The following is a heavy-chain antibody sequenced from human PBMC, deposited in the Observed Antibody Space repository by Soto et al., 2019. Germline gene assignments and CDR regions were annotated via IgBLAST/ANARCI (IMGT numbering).Heavy chain of an antibody. CDR3: ARAMTTVTTGYYYYYMDV. D-gene: IGHD4-17*01. CDR1: GYTFTSYG. V-gene: IGHV1-18*01. J-gene: IGHJ6*03. Sequence: QVQLVQSGAEVKKPGASVKVSCKASGYTFTSYGISWVRQAPGQGLEWMGWISAYNGNTNYAQKLQGRVTMTTDTSTSTANMELRSMRSDDTAVYYCARAMTTVTTGYYYYYMDVWGKGTTVTVSS. CDR2: ISAYNGNT.